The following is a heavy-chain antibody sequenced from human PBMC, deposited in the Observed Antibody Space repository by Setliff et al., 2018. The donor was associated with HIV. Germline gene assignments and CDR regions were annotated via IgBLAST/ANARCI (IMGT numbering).Heavy chain of an antibody. CDR3: ARMISYSPYFDY. J-gene: IGHJ4*02. D-gene: IGHD1-26*01. CDR1: GFSLSKSGMC. V-gene: IGHV2-70*11. Sequence: GSGPTLVNPTQTLTLTCTFSGFSLSKSGMCVSWIRQPPGKALEWLARIDWDDDKYYGTSLKTRLTISKDTSKNQVVLKMTNVDPVDTATYYCARMISYSPYFDYWGQGTLVTVSS. CDR2: IDWDDDK.